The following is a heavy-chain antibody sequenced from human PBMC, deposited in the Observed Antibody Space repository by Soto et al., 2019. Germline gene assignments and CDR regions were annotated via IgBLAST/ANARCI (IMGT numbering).Heavy chain of an antibody. D-gene: IGHD2-2*02. CDR2: ISNSGGNT. CDR3: AKVGGVCSGTSCYTGHYRPFDY. CDR1: GFTCSSYA. J-gene: IGHJ4*02. Sequence: CASAGFTCSSYAMSWVRQAPGKGLEWLSSISNSGGNTYYADSVEGRFTISSDISKTTLYLLMNSLRGEDTAVYYCAKVGGVCSGTSCYTGHYRPFDYWGPGTLVTVSS. V-gene: IGHV3-23*01.